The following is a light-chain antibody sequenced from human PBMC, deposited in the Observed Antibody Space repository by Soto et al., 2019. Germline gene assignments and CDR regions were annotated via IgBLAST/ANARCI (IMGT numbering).Light chain of an antibody. V-gene: IGKV1-5*03. J-gene: IGKJ4*01. CDR3: QQYNNWPPLT. Sequence: DIQLTQSPSTLSASVGDRVTITCRASQSISSWLAWYQQKPGAAPKLLIYEASTLESGVPSRFSGSRSGTEFTLTVSSLQPDDFATYYCQQYNNWPPLTFGGGTKVEIK. CDR1: QSISSW. CDR2: EAS.